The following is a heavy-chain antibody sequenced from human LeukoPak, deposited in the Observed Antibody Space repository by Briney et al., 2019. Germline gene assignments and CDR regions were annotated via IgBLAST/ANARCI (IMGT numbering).Heavy chain of an antibody. D-gene: IGHD3-10*01. CDR1: GGSISSGSYY. CDR3: ARWTYGSDV. CDR2: IYTSGST. Sequence: PSQTLSLTCTVSGGSISSGSYYWSWIRQPAGKGLEWIGRIYTSGSTNYNPSPKSRVTISVDTSKNQFSLKLSSVTAADTAVFYCARWTYGSDVWGKGTTVTVSS. J-gene: IGHJ6*04. V-gene: IGHV4-61*02.